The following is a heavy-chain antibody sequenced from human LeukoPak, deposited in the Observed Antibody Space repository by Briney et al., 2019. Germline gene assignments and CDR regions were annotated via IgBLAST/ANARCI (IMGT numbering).Heavy chain of an antibody. CDR3: ARDPNYRAPVLFDI. V-gene: IGHV1-18*01. Sequence: GASVKVSCKASGYTFTSYDINWVRQATGQGLEWMGWISAYNGNTNYAQKLQGRVTMTTDTSTSTAYMELRSLRSDDTAVYYCARDPNYRAPVLFDIWGQGTMVTVSS. CDR1: GYTFTSYD. D-gene: IGHD3-16*02. J-gene: IGHJ3*02. CDR2: ISAYNGNT.